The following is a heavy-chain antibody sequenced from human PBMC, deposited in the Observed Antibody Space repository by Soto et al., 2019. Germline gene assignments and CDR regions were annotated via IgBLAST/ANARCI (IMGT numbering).Heavy chain of an antibody. CDR1: GGSISSGGYY. CDR2: IYYSGST. D-gene: IGHD4-17*01. J-gene: IGHJ6*03. CDR3: ARGLDQTDYGDYTCYYYYYMDV. Sequence: QVQLQESGPGLVKPSQTLSLTCTVSGGSISSGGYYWSWIRQHPGKGLEWIGHIYYSGSTDYNPSLKNRVHISVDTSKNQFSLKLSSVTAADTAVYYCARGLDQTDYGDYTCYYYYYMDVWGKGTTVTVSS. V-gene: IGHV4-31*03.